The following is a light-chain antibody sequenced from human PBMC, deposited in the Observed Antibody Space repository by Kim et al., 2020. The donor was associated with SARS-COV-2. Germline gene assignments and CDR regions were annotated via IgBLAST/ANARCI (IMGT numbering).Light chain of an antibody. V-gene: IGLV1-44*01. CDR2: RND. J-gene: IGLJ3*02. Sequence: QSVLTQPPSASGAPGQRVTISCSGSSSNIGSNTVSWYQQLPGTAPKLLIYRNDQRPSGVSDRFSGSKSGTSASLAISGLRAEDEADYYCAAWDDTLKGVFGGGTQLTVL. CDR3: AAWDDTLKGV. CDR1: SSNIGSNT.